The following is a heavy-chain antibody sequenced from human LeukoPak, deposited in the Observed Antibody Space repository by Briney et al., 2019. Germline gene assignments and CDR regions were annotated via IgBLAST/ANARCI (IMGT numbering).Heavy chain of an antibody. V-gene: IGHV3-30*04. Sequence: PGGSLRLSCAASGFTFSSYAMHWVRQAPGKGLEWVAVISYDGSNKYYADSVKGRFTISRDNSKNTLYLQMNGLRVEDTAIYYCAREATWGEWYFDHWGQGTPVTVSS. CDR2: ISYDGSNK. CDR3: AREATWGEWYFDH. J-gene: IGHJ4*02. CDR1: GFTFSSYA. D-gene: IGHD3-3*01.